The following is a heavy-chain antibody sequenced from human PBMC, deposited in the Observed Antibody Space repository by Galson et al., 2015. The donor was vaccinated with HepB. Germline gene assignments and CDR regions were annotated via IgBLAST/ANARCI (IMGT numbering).Heavy chain of an antibody. CDR3: ARDWAYNWNDGAPAHAFDI. CDR1: GYTFTSYG. V-gene: IGHV1-18*01. CDR2: ISAYNGNT. D-gene: IGHD1-1*01. J-gene: IGHJ3*02. Sequence: SCKASGYTFTSYGISWVRQAPGQGLEWMGWISAYNGNTNYAQKLQGRVTMTTDTSTSTAYMELRSLRSDDTAVYYCARDWAYNWNDGAPAHAFDIWGQGTMVTVSS.